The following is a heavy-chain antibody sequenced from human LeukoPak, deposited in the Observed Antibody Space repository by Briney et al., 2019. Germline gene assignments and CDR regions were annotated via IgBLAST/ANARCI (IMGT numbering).Heavy chain of an antibody. V-gene: IGHV4-61*02. CDR3: ARLGYCSSTSCPGGDV. J-gene: IGHJ6*04. CDR2: IYIDGRT. Sequence: SQTLSLTCTVSGGSITSGSDYWTWIRQPAGKGLEWIGRIYIDGRTNYNPSLKSRVTISVDTSKNQFSLKLSSVTAADTAVYYCARLGYCSSTSCPGGDVWGKGTTVTVSS. CDR1: GGSITSGSDY. D-gene: IGHD2-2*01.